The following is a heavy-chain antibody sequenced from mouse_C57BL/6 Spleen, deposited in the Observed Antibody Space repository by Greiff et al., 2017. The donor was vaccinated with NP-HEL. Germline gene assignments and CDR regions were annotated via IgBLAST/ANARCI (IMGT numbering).Heavy chain of an antibody. J-gene: IGHJ2*01. Sequence: EVQLVESGGGLVQPGGSLSLSCAASGFTFTDYYMSWVRQPPGKALEWLGFIRNKANGYTTEYSASVKGRFTISRDNSQSILYLQMNALRAEDSATYYCARYYYGRGDYFDYWGQGTTLTVSS. D-gene: IGHD1-1*01. CDR1: GFTFTDYY. CDR2: IRNKANGYTT. V-gene: IGHV7-3*01. CDR3: ARYYYGRGDYFDY.